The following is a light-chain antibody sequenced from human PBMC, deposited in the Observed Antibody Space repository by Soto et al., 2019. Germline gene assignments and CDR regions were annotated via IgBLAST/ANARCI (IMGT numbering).Light chain of an antibody. J-gene: IGKJ1*01. CDR3: QQYATFPRT. V-gene: IGKV1-5*03. CDR2: RAS. CDR1: QSIIRW. Sequence: QTPSTLSASVGDRITITCRASQSIIRWLAWYQQKPGKAPKLLMYRASTLESGVPSRFSGSGSGTEFTLTISSLQPDDFATYHCQQYATFPRTFGQGTKVDIK.